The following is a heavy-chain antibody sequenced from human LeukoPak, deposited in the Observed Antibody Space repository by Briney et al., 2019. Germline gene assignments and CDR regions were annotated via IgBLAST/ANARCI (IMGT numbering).Heavy chain of an antibody. Sequence: ASVKVSCKVSGYTLTELSMHWVRQAPGKGLEWMGGLDPEDGETINAQKFQGRVTMTEDTSTDTAYMELSSLRSEDTAVYYCATDLGTLYGDNLRYFDYWGQGTLVTVSS. J-gene: IGHJ4*02. CDR1: GYTLTELS. CDR3: ATDLGTLYGDNLRYFDY. V-gene: IGHV1-24*01. D-gene: IGHD4-17*01. CDR2: LDPEDGET.